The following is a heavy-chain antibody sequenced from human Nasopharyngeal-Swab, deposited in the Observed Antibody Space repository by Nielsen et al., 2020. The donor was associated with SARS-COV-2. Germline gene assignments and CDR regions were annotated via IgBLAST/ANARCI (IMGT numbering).Heavy chain of an antibody. CDR3: ATYGYGSYYYYYMDV. J-gene: IGHJ6*03. D-gene: IGHD5-18*01. CDR1: GGSISSSSYY. Sequence: GSLRLSCTVSGGSISSSSYYWGWIRQPPGKGLEWIGSIYYSGSTYYNPSLKSRVTISVDTSKNQFSLKLGSVTAADTAVYYCATYGYGSYYYYYMDVWGKGTTVTVSS. CDR2: IYYSGST. V-gene: IGHV4-39*01.